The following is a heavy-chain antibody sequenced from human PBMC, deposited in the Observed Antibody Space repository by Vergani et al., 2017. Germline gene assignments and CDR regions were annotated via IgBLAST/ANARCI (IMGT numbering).Heavy chain of an antibody. CDR1: GYTFTGYY. V-gene: IGHV1-2*02. Sequence: QVQLVQSGAEVKKPGASVKVSCKASGYTFTGYYMHWVRQAPGQGLEWMGWINPNSGGTNYAQKFQGRVTITADESTSTAYMELSSLRSEDTAVYYCARAHIWSGYYADNWFDPWGQGTLVTVSS. D-gene: IGHD3-3*02. CDR3: ARAHIWSGYYADNWFDP. CDR2: INPNSGGT. J-gene: IGHJ5*02.